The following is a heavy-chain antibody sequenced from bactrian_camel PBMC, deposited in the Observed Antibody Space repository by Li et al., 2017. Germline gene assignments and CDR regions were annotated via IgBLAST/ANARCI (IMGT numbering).Heavy chain of an antibody. V-gene: IGHV3S42*01. J-gene: IGHJ6*01. CDR2: INNYDGTE. Sequence: VQLVESGGGLVQPGGSLRLSCAASGFTFSSAAMNWVRQAPGKGLEWVSRINNYDGTEAYADSVKGRFTISRDNAYNTLYLQMNTLKTEDAATYYCQIGENGSRGQGTQVTVS. CDR3: QIGENGS. CDR1: GFTFSSAA.